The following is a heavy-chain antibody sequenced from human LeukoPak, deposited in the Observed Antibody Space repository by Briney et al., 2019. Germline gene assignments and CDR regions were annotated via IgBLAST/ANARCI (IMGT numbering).Heavy chain of an antibody. V-gene: IGHV4-39*01. J-gene: IGHJ4*02. CDR2: IYYSGST. D-gene: IGHD5-18*01. CDR3: ARHKVLGYSYALFDY. Sequence: SETLSLTCTVSGYSISSSSYYWGWIRQPPGKGLEWIGSIYYSGSTYYNPSLKSRVTISVDTSKNQFSLKLSSVTAADTAVYYCARHKVLGYSYALFDYWGQGTLVTVSS. CDR1: GYSISSSSYY.